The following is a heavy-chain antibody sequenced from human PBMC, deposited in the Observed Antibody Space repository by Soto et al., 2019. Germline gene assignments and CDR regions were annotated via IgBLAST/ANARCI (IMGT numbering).Heavy chain of an antibody. CDR2: VYNNETF. CDR1: GASVSSGSFY. D-gene: IGHD6-19*01. J-gene: IGHJ4*02. Sequence: SETLSLTCSVSGASVSSGSFYWSWIRQPPGKGLEWIGFVYNNETFNYNPSLKSRVTLSVDTSKHQFSLKLSSVTTADTAVYYCARVPLRYSSSHNFDSWGQGALVTVSS. CDR3: ARVPLRYSSSHNFDS. V-gene: IGHV4-61*01.